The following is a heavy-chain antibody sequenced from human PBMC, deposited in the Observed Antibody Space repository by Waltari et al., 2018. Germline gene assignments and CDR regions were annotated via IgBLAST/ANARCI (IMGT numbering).Heavy chain of an antibody. Sequence: EVRLVESGGGMKRPGGSVRVSCAAYGLKVSVHRMRWVRQAPGKGLELVSLIRSDGSTDHADSVKGRFTISRDDFRNTVYLQMNNVRVEDTAVYYCARDYDGYYFYYMDVWGSGTTVAVS. CDR3: ARDYDGYYFYYMDV. V-gene: IGHV3-53*01. J-gene: IGHJ6*03. CDR2: IRSDGST. CDR1: GLKVSVHR. D-gene: IGHD3-10*01.